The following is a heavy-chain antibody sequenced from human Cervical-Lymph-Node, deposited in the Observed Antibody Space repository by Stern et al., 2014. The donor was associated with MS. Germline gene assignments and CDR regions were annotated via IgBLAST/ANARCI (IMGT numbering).Heavy chain of an antibody. Sequence: QLVQSGAEVKKPGSSVKVSCKASGGTFSSYAISWVRQAPGQGLEWMGGIIPIFGTANYAQKFQGRVTFTAAETTRTDYLELSSLRSEDTAVYYCARGELKEGLVRGMDVWGQGTTVTVSS. D-gene: IGHD1-26*01. CDR1: GGTFSSYA. CDR3: ARGELKEGLVRGMDV. CDR2: IIPIFGTA. J-gene: IGHJ6*02. V-gene: IGHV1-69*01.